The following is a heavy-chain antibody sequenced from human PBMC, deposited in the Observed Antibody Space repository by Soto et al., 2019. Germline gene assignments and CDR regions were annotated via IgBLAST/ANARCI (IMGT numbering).Heavy chain of an antibody. CDR3: AKRFRGVLLNPEVD. J-gene: IGHJ4*02. CDR2: ISGSGGYT. Sequence: EVQLLESGGDLVQPGGSLRLSCVASGLTFSSYAMSWVRQAPGKGLEWVSVISGSGGYTDYADSVKGRFTISRDNSKKTLYLQMNSLRAEYTALYYCAKRFRGVLLNPEVDWGQGTLVTVSS. V-gene: IGHV3-23*01. D-gene: IGHD3-10*01. CDR1: GLTFSSYA.